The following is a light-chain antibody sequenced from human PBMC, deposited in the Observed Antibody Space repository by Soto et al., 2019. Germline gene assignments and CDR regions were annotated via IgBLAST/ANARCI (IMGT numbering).Light chain of an antibody. V-gene: IGKV4-1*01. CDR3: QQYYRTPLT. Sequence: DIVMTQSPDSLAVSLGERATINCKSSQSVLYSSNNKNYLAWYQQKPGQPPKLLIYRASTRESGVPDRFSGSGSGTDFTLTISSLQAEDVAVYYCQQYYRTPLTFGGGTKVEIK. CDR2: RAS. CDR1: QSVLYSSNNKNY. J-gene: IGKJ4*01.